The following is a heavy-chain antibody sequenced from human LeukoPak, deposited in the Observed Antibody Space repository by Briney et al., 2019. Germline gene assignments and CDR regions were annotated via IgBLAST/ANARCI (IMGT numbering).Heavy chain of an antibody. D-gene: IGHD6-13*01. CDR3: ARGIGAAAHFYYYYYYMDV. V-gene: IGHV1-8*01. Sequence: GASVKVSCKASGYTFTSYDINWVRQATGQGLEWMGWMNPNSGNTGYAQKFQGRVTVTRNASISTAYMELSSLRSEDTAVYYCARGIGAAAHFYYYYYYMDVWGKGTTVTVPS. J-gene: IGHJ6*03. CDR2: MNPNSGNT. CDR1: GYTFTSYD.